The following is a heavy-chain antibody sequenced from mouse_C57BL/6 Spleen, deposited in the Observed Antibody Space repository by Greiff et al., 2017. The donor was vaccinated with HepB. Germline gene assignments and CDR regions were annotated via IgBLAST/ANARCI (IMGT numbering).Heavy chain of an antibody. CDR3: ARYCSILRYFDY. J-gene: IGHJ2*01. CDR1: GFTFTDYY. V-gene: IGHV7-3*01. Sequence: EVQLVESGGGLVQPGGSLSLSCAASGFTFTDYYMSWVRQPPGKALEWLGFIRNKANGYTTEYSASVKGRFTISRDNSQSILYLQMNALRAEDSATYYCARYCSILRYFDYWGQGTTLTVSS. CDR2: IRNKANGYTT.